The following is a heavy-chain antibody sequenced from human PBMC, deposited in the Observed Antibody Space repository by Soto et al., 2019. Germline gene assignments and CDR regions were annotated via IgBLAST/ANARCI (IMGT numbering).Heavy chain of an antibody. Sequence: PLETLSLPLACFGGPLSGYYWSWDRQPPGKGLEWIGDINHSGINTYNPSLKTRVTISVDTSKNQFSLKLSSVTAADTAVYYCASLQNNWVDPWGQGTLVTVS. CDR2: INHSGIN. CDR3: ASLQNNWVDP. V-gene: IGHV4-34*01. J-gene: IGHJ5*02. CDR1: GGPLSGYY.